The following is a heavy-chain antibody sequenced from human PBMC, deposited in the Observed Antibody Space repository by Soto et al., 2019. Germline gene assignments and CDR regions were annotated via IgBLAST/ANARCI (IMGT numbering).Heavy chain of an antibody. J-gene: IGHJ4*02. Sequence: EVQLVESGGGLVKPGGSLRLSCAASGFTFSSYSMNWVRQAPGKGLEWVSSISSSSSYIYYAGSVKGRFTISRDNAKNSLYLQMNSLRAEDTAVYYCARGRGGYSYGYLDYWGQGTLVTVSS. CDR1: GFTFSSYS. CDR3: ARGRGGYSYGYLDY. CDR2: ISSSSSYI. V-gene: IGHV3-21*01. D-gene: IGHD5-18*01.